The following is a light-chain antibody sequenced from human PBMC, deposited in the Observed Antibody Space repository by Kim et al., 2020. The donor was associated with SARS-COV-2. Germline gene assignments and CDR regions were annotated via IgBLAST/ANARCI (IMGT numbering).Light chain of an antibody. Sequence: PGEGATLSCRASQSVTSDCLAWYQQKPGQAPRLLIYGTSSRATGIPDRFSGSGSGTDFSLSINRLEPEDFAVYYCQQYGSSPETFGGGTKV. CDR1: QSVTSDC. CDR2: GTS. V-gene: IGKV3-20*01. J-gene: IGKJ4*01. CDR3: QQYGSSPET.